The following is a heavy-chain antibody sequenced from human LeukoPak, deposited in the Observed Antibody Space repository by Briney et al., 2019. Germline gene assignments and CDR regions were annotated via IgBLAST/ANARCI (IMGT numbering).Heavy chain of an antibody. CDR1: GFTFSSXA. CDR3: ANSDTTGYYDY. Sequence: RLXXAASGFTFSSXAMXWVRQAXXXXXXXVSAISGSGGSTYYADSVKGRFTISRDNSKNTLYLQMNSLRPEDTAVYYCANSDTTGYYDYWGQGTLVTVSS. V-gene: IGHV3-23*01. J-gene: IGHJ4*02. CDR2: ISGSGGST. D-gene: IGHD3-22*01.